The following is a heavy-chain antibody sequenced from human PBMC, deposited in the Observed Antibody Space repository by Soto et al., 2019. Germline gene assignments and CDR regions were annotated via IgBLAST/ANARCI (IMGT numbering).Heavy chain of an antibody. CDR3: AKDARPDGYWDFDY. D-gene: IGHD5-12*01. V-gene: IGHV3-23*03. Sequence: GGSLRLSCTASGFTFSSHAMPCVRQAPGKGLEWVSGIYGDGSGSYYADSVKGRFTISRDNSKNTLYLQMNSLRAEDTAVYYCAKDARPDGYWDFDYWGQGT. J-gene: IGHJ4*02. CDR1: GFTFSSHA. CDR2: IYGDGSGS.